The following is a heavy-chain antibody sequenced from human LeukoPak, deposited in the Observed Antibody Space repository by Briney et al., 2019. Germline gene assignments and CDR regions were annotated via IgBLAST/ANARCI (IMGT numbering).Heavy chain of an antibody. CDR3: ARVGCTGGSCLAYNYYAMDV. CDR1: GFTFSSYS. Sequence: PGGSLRLSCAASGFTFSSYSMNWVRQAPGKGLEWVSSISSSSSYIYYADSVKGRFTISRDNSKNTLYLQVNSLRAEDTAVYYCARVGCTGGSCLAYNYYAMDVWGQGTTVTVSS. CDR2: ISSSSSYI. D-gene: IGHD2-15*01. J-gene: IGHJ6*02. V-gene: IGHV3-21*01.